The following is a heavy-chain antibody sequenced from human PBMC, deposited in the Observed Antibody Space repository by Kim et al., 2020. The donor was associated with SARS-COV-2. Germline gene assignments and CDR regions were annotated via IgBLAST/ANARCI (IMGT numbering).Heavy chain of an antibody. D-gene: IGHD6-19*01. V-gene: IGHV4-39*01. J-gene: IGHJ4*02. Sequence: YNPSVKGRVTMSVDTSKNQLSLTLTSVTAADTAVYYCARSGIGGSATDSWGQGTLVTVSS. CDR3: ARSGIGGSATDS.